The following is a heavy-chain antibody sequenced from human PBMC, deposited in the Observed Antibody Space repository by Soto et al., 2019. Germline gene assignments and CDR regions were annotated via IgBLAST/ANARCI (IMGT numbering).Heavy chain of an antibody. Sequence: QVQLVQSGAEVKKPGASVKVSCKASGYTFTSYGISWVRQAPGQGLEWMGWISAYNGNTNYAQKLQGRVTMTTDTSTSTAYMELRSLRSDDTAVYYCARARETIVVVPAAMPSDYWGQGTLVTVSS. D-gene: IGHD2-2*01. CDR3: ARARETIVVVPAAMPSDY. CDR1: GYTFTSYG. CDR2: ISAYNGNT. V-gene: IGHV1-18*01. J-gene: IGHJ4*02.